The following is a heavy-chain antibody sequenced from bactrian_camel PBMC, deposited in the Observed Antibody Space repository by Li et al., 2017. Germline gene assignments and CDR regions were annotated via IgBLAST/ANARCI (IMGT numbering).Heavy chain of an antibody. V-gene: IGHV3-2*01. CDR1: GFTFSDNY. Sequence: VQLVESGGGLVQPGGSLRLSCAASGFTFSDNYMSWVRQAPGKGLEWVSSIRSDGWNTYYADFVKGRFSISMDNAEKTLYLQMNSVKPEDTATYYCAVDHLPSTCPADVSEFDYWGQGTQVTVS. CDR3: AVDHLPSTCPADVSEFDY. CDR2: IRSDGWNT. J-gene: IGHJ4*01. D-gene: IGHD2*01.